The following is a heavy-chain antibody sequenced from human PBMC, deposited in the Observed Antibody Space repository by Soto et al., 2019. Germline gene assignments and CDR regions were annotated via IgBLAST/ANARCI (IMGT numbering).Heavy chain of an antibody. CDR2: IWYGGSNK. CDR1: GFTFSSYG. CDR3: ARFRFYIWGSYRYRDAFCI. Sequence: QVQLVESGGGVVQPGRSLRLSCAASGFTFSSYGMHWVRQAPGKGLEWVAVIWYGGSNKYYADSVKGRFTISRDNSKNPLYLQMNSLRAEDTAVYYCARFRFYIWGSYRYRDAFCIWGQGTMVTVSS. D-gene: IGHD3-16*02. J-gene: IGHJ3*02. V-gene: IGHV3-33*01.